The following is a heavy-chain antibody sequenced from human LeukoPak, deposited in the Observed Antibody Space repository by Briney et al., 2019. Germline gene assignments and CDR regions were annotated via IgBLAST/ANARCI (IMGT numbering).Heavy chain of an antibody. CDR2: INHSGST. Sequence: PSETLSLTCAVYGGSFSGYYWSWIRQPPGKGLEWIGEINHSGSTNYNPSLKSRVTMSVDTSKNQFSLKLSSVTAADTAVYYCAREAFGDYWGQGTLVTVSS. J-gene: IGHJ4*02. CDR3: AREAFGDY. D-gene: IGHD3-10*01. CDR1: GGSFSGYY. V-gene: IGHV4-34*01.